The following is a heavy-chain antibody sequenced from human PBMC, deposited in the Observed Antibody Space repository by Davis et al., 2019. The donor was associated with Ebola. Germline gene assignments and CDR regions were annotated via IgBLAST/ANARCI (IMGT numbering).Heavy chain of an antibody. V-gene: IGHV4-39*01. D-gene: IGHD3-10*01. CDR3: ARHQKYYGSGSYYNNWFDP. J-gene: IGHJ5*02. CDR1: GGSISSSSYY. Sequence: SETLSLTCTVSGGSISSSSYYWGWIRQPPGKGLEWIGSIYYSGSTYYNPSLKSRVTISVDTSKNQFSLKLSSVTAADTAVYYCARHQKYYGSGSYYNNWFDPWGQGTLVTVSS. CDR2: IYYSGST.